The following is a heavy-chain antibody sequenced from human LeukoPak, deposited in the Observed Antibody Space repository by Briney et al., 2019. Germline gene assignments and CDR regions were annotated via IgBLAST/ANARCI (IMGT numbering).Heavy chain of an antibody. CDR1: GFTLSSYE. CDR3: ARARRYRSSWYHDY. V-gene: IGHV3-48*03. Sequence: GGSLRLSCAASGFTLSSYEMNWVRQAPGKGLDWVSYISSSGSAIYYADSVRGRFTISRDNANNSLYLQMNSLRDEDTAVYYCARARRYRSSWYHDYWGQGSLVTVSS. CDR2: ISSSGSAI. J-gene: IGHJ4*02. D-gene: IGHD6-13*01.